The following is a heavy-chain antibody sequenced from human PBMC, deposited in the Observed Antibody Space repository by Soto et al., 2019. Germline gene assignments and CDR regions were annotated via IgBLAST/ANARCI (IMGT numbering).Heavy chain of an antibody. Sequence: SGPTLVKPTQTLTLTCTFSGFSLNTSGEGVGWIRQPPGKALEWLTLIYWNDHKRYSPSLKSRLTITKDTSRNQVVLTMTNMDPVDTATYYCAHRGDDYHHNSPGGYYFDSWGQGALVTVSS. CDR1: GFSLNTSGEG. J-gene: IGHJ4*02. CDR2: IYWNDHK. CDR3: AHRGDDYHHNSPGGYYFDS. V-gene: IGHV2-5*01. D-gene: IGHD2-21*02.